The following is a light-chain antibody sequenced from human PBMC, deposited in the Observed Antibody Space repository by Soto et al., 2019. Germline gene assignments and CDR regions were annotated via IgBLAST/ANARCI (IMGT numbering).Light chain of an antibody. CDR3: QQHSNSPWT. V-gene: IGKV3-20*01. J-gene: IGKJ1*01. CDR1: QTISNNY. Sequence: EIVLTQSPGTLTLSPGESAALSCRASQTISNNYLVWYRQKPGQAPRLLIYAVSSRAAGIPDRFSGRGSGTDFALTSDRLEPEDSAVYYCQQHSNSPWTFGQGTRVEI. CDR2: AVS.